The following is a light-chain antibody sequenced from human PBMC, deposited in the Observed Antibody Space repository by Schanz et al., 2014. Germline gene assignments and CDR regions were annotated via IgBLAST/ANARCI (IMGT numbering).Light chain of an antibody. Sequence: EIVMTQSPATLSVSPGERATLSCRASQSVNSNLAWYQQKPGQAPRLLIFGASTRATDIPARFSGSESGTQFTLTISSLQSEDFAVYYCQQYNNWPRTFGQGTKVELK. CDR1: QSVNSN. CDR2: GAS. V-gene: IGKV3-15*01. J-gene: IGKJ1*01. CDR3: QQYNNWPRT.